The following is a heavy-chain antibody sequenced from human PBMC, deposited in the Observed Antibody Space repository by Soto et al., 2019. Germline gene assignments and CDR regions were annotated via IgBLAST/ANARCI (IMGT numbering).Heavy chain of an antibody. CDR3: ARGASSSWVDY. V-gene: IGHV4-34*01. Sequence: QVQLQQWGAGLLKPSETLSLTCAVYGGSFSGYYWSWIRQPPGKGLEWIGEINHSGSTNYNPSLKCRVSVSVDTSKTQFSLKLSSVTAADTAVYYCARGASSSWVDYGGQGTLVTVSS. D-gene: IGHD6-13*01. CDR1: GGSFSGYY. CDR2: INHSGST. J-gene: IGHJ4*02.